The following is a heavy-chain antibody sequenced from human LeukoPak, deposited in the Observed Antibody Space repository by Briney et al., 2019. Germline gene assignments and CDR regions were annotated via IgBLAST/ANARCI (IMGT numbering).Heavy chain of an antibody. CDR3: AKGGHCSSTSCADY. CDR2: TTGSGGST. J-gene: IGHJ4*02. D-gene: IGHD2-2*01. CDR1: GFTFRSYA. V-gene: IGHV3-23*01. Sequence: PGGSLRLSCAASGFTFRSYAMSWVRLAPGKGLEWVSATTGSGGSTYYADSVKGRFTISRDNSKNTLYLQMNSLRAEDTAVYYCAKGGHCSSTSCADYWGQGTLVTVSS.